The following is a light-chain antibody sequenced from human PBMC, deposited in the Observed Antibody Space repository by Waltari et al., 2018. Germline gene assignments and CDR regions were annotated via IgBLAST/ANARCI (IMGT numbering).Light chain of an antibody. V-gene: IGKV1-39*01. J-gene: IGKJ4*01. CDR1: QSIRNY. CDR3: EQSYNIPT. Sequence: DIQMTQSPSSLSASVGKRVTIACRTSQSIRNYLNWYQQKPGKAPKLLIYAASTLQSGVPSRFSGSGSGTDFTLTISSLQPEDFATYYCEQSYNIPTFGGGTKVEIK. CDR2: AAS.